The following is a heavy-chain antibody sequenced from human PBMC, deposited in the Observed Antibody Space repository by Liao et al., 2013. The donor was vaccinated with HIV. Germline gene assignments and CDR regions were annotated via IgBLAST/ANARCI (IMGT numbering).Heavy chain of an antibody. CDR2: IFYIGST. V-gene: IGHV4-39*07. D-gene: IGHD3-22*01. J-gene: IGHJ6*03. CDR1: GGSISSSSYY. CDR3: ARGGPITMIVVDYYMDV. Sequence: QLQLQESGPGLVKPSETLSLTCTVSGGSISSSSYYWGWIRQPPGKGLEWIGSIFYIGSTYYNPSLKSRVIISVDTSKNQFSLKLSSVTAADTAVYYCARGGPITMIVVDYYMDVWGKGTTVTVSS.